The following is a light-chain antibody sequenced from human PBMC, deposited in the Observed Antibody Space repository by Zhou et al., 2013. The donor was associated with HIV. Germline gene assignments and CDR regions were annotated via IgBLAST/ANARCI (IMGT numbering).Light chain of an antibody. V-gene: IGKV1-5*03. Sequence: DVQLTQSPPTLSASVGDKVTITCRASRTFGPWLAWYQQKPGGAPKLLVYQASTLESRVPSRFSGRASGADFHLSIVSLQPDDFATYYCQYYGDSSKTFGRGTRVEMK. J-gene: IGKJ4*02. CDR1: RTFGPW. CDR3: QYYGDSSKT. CDR2: QAS.